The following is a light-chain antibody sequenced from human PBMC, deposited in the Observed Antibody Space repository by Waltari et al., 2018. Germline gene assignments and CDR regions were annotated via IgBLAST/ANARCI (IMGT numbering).Light chain of an antibody. CDR2: DVS. CDR3: CSYAPSSTHVA. Sequence: QSALTQPASVSGSPGQSITISCTGTSSDVDDYNFVSWYQQHPGKAPKLMIYDVSKRPSGVSTRFSGSKSGNTASLTISGLQAEDEADYYCCSYAPSSTHVAFGGGTRLTVL. CDR1: SSDVDDYNF. V-gene: IGLV2-23*02. J-gene: IGLJ2*01.